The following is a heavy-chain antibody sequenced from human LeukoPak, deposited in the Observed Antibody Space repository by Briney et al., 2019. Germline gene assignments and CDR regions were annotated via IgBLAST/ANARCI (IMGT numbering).Heavy chain of an antibody. J-gene: IGHJ6*02. CDR2: ISAYNGNT. CDR1: GYTFTSYG. Sequence: ASVKVSCKASGYTFTSYGVTWVRQAPGQGLEWMGWISAYNGNTNYAQKLQGRVTMTTDTSTSTAYMELRSLRSDDTAVYYCARAGGTMVRGVTLYYGMDVWGQGTTVTVSS. D-gene: IGHD3-10*01. CDR3: ARAGGTMVRGVTLYYGMDV. V-gene: IGHV1-18*01.